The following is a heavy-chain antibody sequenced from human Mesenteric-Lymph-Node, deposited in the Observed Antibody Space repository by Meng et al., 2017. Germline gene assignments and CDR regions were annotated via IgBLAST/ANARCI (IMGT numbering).Heavy chain of an antibody. J-gene: IGHJ5*02. CDR1: GYSISSGYY. Sequence: GSLRLSCTVSGYSISSGYYWGWIRQPPGKGLEWIGNIYHSGSTYYNPSLKSRVTISVDTSKNQFSLKLSSVTAADTAVYYCARSYYDSRGRFDPWGQGTLVTVSS. V-gene: IGHV4-38-2*02. D-gene: IGHD3-3*01. CDR2: IYHSGST. CDR3: ARSYYDSRGRFDP.